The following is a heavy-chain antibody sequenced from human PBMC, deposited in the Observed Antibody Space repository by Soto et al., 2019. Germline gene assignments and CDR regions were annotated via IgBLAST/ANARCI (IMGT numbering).Heavy chain of an antibody. D-gene: IGHD2-2*02. Sequence: GGSLRLSCAASGFTVSSNYMSWVRQAPGKGLEWVSVIYSGGSTYYADSVKGRFTISRDNSKNTLYLQMNSLRAEDTAVYYCAAFRYCSSTSCYNGGWFDYWGQGTLVTVSS. CDR2: IYSGGST. J-gene: IGHJ4*02. V-gene: IGHV3-53*01. CDR3: AAFRYCSSTSCYNGGWFDY. CDR1: GFTVSSNY.